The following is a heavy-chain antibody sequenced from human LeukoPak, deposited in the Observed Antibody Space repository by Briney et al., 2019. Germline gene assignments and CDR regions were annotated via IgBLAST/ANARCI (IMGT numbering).Heavy chain of an antibody. D-gene: IGHD6-13*01. CDR3: AGGFESSKMGY. Sequence: PSETPSLTCTVSGGSIGRGGHYWSWIRQHPGEGLEWIGCIYDSRFTYCNPSLNSRVTISVDSSENQLSLKLSSVIAADTAVYYCAGGFESSKMGYWGQGTLVTVSS. CDR1: GGSIGRGGHY. J-gene: IGHJ4*02. V-gene: IGHV4-31*03. CDR2: IYDSRFT.